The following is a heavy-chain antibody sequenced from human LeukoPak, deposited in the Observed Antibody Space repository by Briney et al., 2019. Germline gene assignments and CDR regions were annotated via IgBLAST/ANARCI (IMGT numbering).Heavy chain of an antibody. J-gene: IGHJ4*02. CDR3: ARHDHGYSSGRFDL. Sequence: PSETLSLTYTVAGGSINSYWWSWIRQPPGKGLEWIAYISYRGATDYSPSLKSRATISVDTSKNQYSLKVSSVTAADTAVYYCARHDHGYSSGRFDLWGRGILVTVSS. CDR2: ISYRGAT. CDR1: GGSINSYW. D-gene: IGHD5-18*01. V-gene: IGHV4-59*01.